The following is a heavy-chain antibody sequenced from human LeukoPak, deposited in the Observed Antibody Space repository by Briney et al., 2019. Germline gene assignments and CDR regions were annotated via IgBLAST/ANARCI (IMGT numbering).Heavy chain of an antibody. D-gene: IGHD1-26*01. CDR2: IYHSGTT. Sequence: SETLSLTCAVSGGSISSGGYPWSWIRQPPGKGLGWIGYIYHSGTTYYNPSLKSRVTISVDTSKNQFSLKLSSVTAADTAVYYCARGGRSGSYYFDYWGQGTLVTVSS. CDR3: ARGGRSGSYYFDY. V-gene: IGHV4-30-2*01. CDR1: GGSISSGGYP. J-gene: IGHJ4*02.